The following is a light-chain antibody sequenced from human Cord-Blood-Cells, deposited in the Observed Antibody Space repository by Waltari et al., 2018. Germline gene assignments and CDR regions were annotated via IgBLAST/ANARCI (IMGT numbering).Light chain of an antibody. CDR2: GVS. Sequence: QSALTQPASVSGSPGQSITISCTGTSSDVGGYNYVSWYQQHPGKAPKLMIYGVSKRPSGVSNRFSGSKSGNPASLTISGLQAEDEADYYCSSYTSSSTRVFGGGTKLTVL. CDR3: SSYTSSSTRV. CDR1: SSDVGGYNY. J-gene: IGLJ2*01. V-gene: IGLV2-14*01.